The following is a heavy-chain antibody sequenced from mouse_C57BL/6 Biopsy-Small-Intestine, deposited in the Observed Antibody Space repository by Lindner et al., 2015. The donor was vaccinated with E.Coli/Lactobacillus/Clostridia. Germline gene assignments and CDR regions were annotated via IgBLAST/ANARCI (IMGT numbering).Heavy chain of an antibody. CDR2: IIPKNGNT. J-gene: IGHJ4*01. CDR1: GYSFTTYG. CDR3: ARDRYRGATVTSSFDY. D-gene: IGHD2-13*01. V-gene: IGHV1-66*01. Sequence: SVKVSCKASGYSFTTYGIAWVRQAPGQGLEWLGWIIPKNGNTNYAEKFQDRVTMTTDTSRNTAYLELRSLRSDDTAIYYCARDRYRGATVTSSFDYWGQGTLVTVSS.